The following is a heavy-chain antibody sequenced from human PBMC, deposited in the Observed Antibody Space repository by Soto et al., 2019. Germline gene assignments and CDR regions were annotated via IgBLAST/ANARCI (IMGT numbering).Heavy chain of an antibody. J-gene: IGHJ4*02. D-gene: IGHD5-12*01. CDR3: ASQSSEWLLFAS. CDR1: GFTFSSYS. Sequence: EVQLVESGGGLVQPGGSLRLSCAASGFTFSSYSMNWVRQAPGKGLEWVSYISSSSSTIYYADSVEGRFTISRDNAKNSLYLQMSSLRAEDTAVYYCASQSSEWLLFASWGQGTLVTVSS. CDR2: ISSSSSTI. V-gene: IGHV3-48*01.